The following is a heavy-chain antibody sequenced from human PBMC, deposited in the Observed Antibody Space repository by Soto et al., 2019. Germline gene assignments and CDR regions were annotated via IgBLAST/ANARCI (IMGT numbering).Heavy chain of an antibody. CDR2: ISWNSGSI. CDR3: AKDGSYDLFLRWFDP. J-gene: IGHJ5*02. CDR1: GFTFDDYA. D-gene: IGHD5-12*01. V-gene: IGHV3-9*01. Sequence: GGSLRLSCAASGFTFDDYAMHWVRQAPGKGLEWVSGISWNSGSIGYADSVKGRFTISRDNAKNSLYLQMNSLRAEDTALYYCAKDGSYDLFLRWFDPWGQGTLVTVSS.